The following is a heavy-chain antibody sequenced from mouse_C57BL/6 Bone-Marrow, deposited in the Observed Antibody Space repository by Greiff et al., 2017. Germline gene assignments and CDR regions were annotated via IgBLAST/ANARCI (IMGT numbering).Heavy chain of an antibody. J-gene: IGHJ2*01. CDR2: IRNKANGYTT. CDR3: ARSMITTRRYYFDY. CDR1: GFTFTDYY. D-gene: IGHD2-4*01. Sequence: DVQLVESGGGLVQPGGSLSLSCAASGFTFTDYYMSWVRQPPGKALEWLGFIRNKANGYTTEYSASVKGRFTISRDNSQSILYLQMNALRAEDSATYYCARSMITTRRYYFDYWGQGTTLTVSS. V-gene: IGHV7-3*01.